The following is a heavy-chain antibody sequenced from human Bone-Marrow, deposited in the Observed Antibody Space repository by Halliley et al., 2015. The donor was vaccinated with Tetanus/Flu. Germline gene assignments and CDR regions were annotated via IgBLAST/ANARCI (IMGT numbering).Heavy chain of an antibody. Sequence: SLRLSCAAAGFTFSYYSMNWVRQAPGKGLEWVASISSRTDFIYYADSVTGRFTISRDNAKNSLFLQMHSLRVEDTAVYYCARAIIGYWYFNLWGRCTLVTFSS. J-gene: IGHJ2*01. V-gene: IGHV3-21*01. CDR2: ISSRTDFI. D-gene: IGHD3-10*01. CDR1: GFTFSYYS. CDR3: ARAIIGYWYFNL.